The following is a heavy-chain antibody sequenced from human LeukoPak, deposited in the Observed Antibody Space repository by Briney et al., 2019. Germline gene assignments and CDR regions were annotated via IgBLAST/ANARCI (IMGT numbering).Heavy chain of an antibody. V-gene: IGHV4-59*08. CDR3: ARHHGEYCTRTKCPFGP. D-gene: IGHD2/OR15-2a*01. J-gene: IGHJ5*02. CDR1: GGSISNYY. Sequence: SETLSLICTVSGGSISNYYWSWIRQPPGKGLEWIGYIYSSGGPNYNPSLKSRVTISVDTSKNQFSLRLTSVTAAETAVYYGARHHGEYCTRTKCPFGPWGQGTLVTVSS. CDR2: IYSSGGP.